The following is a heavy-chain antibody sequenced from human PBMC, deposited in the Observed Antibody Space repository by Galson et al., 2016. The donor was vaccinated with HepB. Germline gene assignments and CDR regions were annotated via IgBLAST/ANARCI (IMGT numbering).Heavy chain of an antibody. V-gene: IGHV3-48*02. D-gene: IGHD3-10*01. CDR2: IGSNGATI. J-gene: IGHJ6*02. Sequence: SLRLSCAASGFTFSSYTMNWVRQAPGKGLEWVSYIGSNGATIYYADSVKGRFTLTRDNAKNSLSLQMNSLRDEDTAVYFCARVLFGSGSYWCLAGWGQGTTVTVSS. CDR3: ARVLFGSGSYWCLAG. CDR1: GFTFSSYT.